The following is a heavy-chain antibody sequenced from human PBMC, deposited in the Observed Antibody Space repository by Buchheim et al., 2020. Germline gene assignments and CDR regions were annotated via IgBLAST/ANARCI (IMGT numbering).Heavy chain of an antibody. V-gene: IGHV4-4*02. CDR1: GGSISTIHW. J-gene: IGHJ4*02. Sequence: QVQLQESGPGLVKPSGTLSLTCAISGGSISTIHWWSWVRQPPGKGLEWIGEFYHSGSTNYNPSLKSRVTIPEDKSKNQFSLNLSSVTAADTAVYYCARHDHSGSYYFDYWGQGTL. CDR2: FYHSGST. CDR3: ARHDHSGSYYFDY. D-gene: IGHD1-26*01.